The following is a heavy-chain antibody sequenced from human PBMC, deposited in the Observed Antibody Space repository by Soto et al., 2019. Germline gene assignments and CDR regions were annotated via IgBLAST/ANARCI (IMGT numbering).Heavy chain of an antibody. J-gene: IGHJ4*02. Sequence: QMQLVESGGGVVQPGRSLRLSCAASGFTFSSYAMHWVRQAPGKGLEWVAIISYDGGNKYYADSGKGRFTISRDNSKNTLYLQMNSLRAEDTAVYYCARDLAVTGYFDFWGQGTLVTVSS. V-gene: IGHV3-30-3*01. CDR3: ARDLAVTGYFDF. CDR1: GFTFSSYA. CDR2: ISYDGGNK. D-gene: IGHD6-19*01.